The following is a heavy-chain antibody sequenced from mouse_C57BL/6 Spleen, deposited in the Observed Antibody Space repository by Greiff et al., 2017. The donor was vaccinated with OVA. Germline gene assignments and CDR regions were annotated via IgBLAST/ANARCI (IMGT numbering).Heavy chain of an antibody. Sequence: QVQLQQPGAELVKPGASVKLSCKASGYTFTSYWMQWVKQRPGQGLEWIGEIDPSDSYTNYNQKFKGKATLTVDTSSSTAYMQLSSLTSEDSAVYYSASYGNFDYWGQGTTLTVSS. CDR1: GYTFTSYW. CDR2: IDPSDSYT. D-gene: IGHD2-1*01. J-gene: IGHJ2*01. V-gene: IGHV1-50*01. CDR3: ASYGNFDY.